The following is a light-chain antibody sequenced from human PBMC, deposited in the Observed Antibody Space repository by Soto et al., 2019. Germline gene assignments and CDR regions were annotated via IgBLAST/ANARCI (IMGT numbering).Light chain of an antibody. V-gene: IGKV3-20*01. CDR1: QSISSSY. J-gene: IGKJ2*01. Sequence: EIVLTQSPGTLSLSPGERATLSCRASQSISSSYLAWYQQKPGQAPRLLIYAASSRATGIPDRFSGSGSGTDLTLTISRLEPEDFAVYYWQQYGSSSYTFGQGTQLEIK. CDR2: AAS. CDR3: QQYGSSSYT.